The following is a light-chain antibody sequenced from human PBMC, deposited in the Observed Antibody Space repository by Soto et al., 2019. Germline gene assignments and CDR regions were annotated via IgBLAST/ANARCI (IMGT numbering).Light chain of an antibody. CDR2: SNN. CDR1: ISNIGSTV. CDR3: AAWDASLNGYV. Sequence: QPVLTQPPSASGTPGQRVTISCSGSISNIGSTVVNWYQHLPGTAPKLLVYSNNQRPSGVPGRFSGSKSGTSASLAISGLQSDDEADYFCAAWDASLNGYVFGTGTKVTVL. V-gene: IGLV1-44*01. J-gene: IGLJ1*01.